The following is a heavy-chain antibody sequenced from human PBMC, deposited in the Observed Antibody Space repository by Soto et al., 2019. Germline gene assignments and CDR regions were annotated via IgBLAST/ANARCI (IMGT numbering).Heavy chain of an antibody. Sequence: GGSLRLSCSASGFTFSDRFMSWIRQAPGKGLEWISYISNSGHHTSFADSVKGRFTISRDNAKNSLYLQMNSLRVEDTALYYCARDSKIRGTHWYFDLWGRGTLVNVSS. CDR3: ARDSKIRGTHWYFDL. CDR1: GFTFSDRF. CDR2: ISNSGHHT. V-gene: IGHV3-11*06. J-gene: IGHJ2*01. D-gene: IGHD3-10*01.